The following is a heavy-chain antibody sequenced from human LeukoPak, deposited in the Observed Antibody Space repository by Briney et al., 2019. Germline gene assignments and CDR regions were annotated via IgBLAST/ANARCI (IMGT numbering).Heavy chain of an antibody. Sequence: GGSLRLSCAASGFTFSTYGIHWVRQAPGKGLEWVAVIWYDGSNKYYADSVKGRFTISRDNSKNTLYLQMNSLRAEDTAVYYCAKDRQYYYDSSGYYGYWGQGTLVTVSS. CDR1: GFTFSTYG. J-gene: IGHJ4*02. V-gene: IGHV3-33*06. D-gene: IGHD3-22*01. CDR2: IWYDGSNK. CDR3: AKDRQYYYDSSGYYGY.